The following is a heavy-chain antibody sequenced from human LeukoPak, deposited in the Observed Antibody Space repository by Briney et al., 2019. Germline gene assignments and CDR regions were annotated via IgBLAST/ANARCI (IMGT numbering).Heavy chain of an antibody. CDR2: IYHSGST. V-gene: IGHV4-38-2*01. CDR1: GYSISSGYY. J-gene: IGHJ4*02. Sequence: SETLSLTCAVSGYSISSGYYWGWIRQPPGKGLEWIGSIYHSGSTYYNPSFKSRVTISVDTSKNQFSLKLSSVTAADTAVYYCARGFAGEYYWGQGALVTVSS. D-gene: IGHD3-10*01. CDR3: ARGFAGEYY.